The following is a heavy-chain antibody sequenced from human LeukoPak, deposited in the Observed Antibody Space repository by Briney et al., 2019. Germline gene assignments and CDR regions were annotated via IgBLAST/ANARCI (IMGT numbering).Heavy chain of an antibody. CDR3: AREEMATDDAFDI. Sequence: SQTLSLTCTVSGGSISSGSYYWSWIRQPAGKGLEWIGRIYTSGSTNYNPSLKSRVTISVDTSKNQFSLKLSSVTAADTAAYYCAREEMATDDAFDIWGQGTMVTVSS. CDR1: GGSISSGSYY. D-gene: IGHD5-24*01. CDR2: IYTSGST. V-gene: IGHV4-61*02. J-gene: IGHJ3*02.